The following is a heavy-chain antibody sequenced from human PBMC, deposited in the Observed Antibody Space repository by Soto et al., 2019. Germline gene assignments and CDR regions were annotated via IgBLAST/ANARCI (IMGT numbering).Heavy chain of an antibody. J-gene: IGHJ4*02. CDR2: ISNDGSRD. V-gene: IGHV3-30*04. CDR1: GFTFSNHA. D-gene: IGHD3-9*01. CDR3: ERRLTHFDLLLVQFEY. Sequence: PGGSLRLSCAASGFTFSNHAIHWVRQAPGKGLEWVAVISNDGSRDYYADSVKGRFTMSRDNSKNTLYLQMNSLRLEDTAVYYCERRLTHFDLLLVQFEYWGQGTLVTVSS.